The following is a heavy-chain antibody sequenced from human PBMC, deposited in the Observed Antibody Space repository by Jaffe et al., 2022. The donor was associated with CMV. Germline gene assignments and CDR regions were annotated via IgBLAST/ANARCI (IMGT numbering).Heavy chain of an antibody. J-gene: IGHJ6*03. CDR1: GFTFSSYS. Sequence: EVQLVESGGGLVKPGGSLRLSCAASGFTFSSYSMNWVRQAPGKGLEWVSSISSSSSYIYYADSVKGRFTISRDNAKNSLYLQMNSLRAEDTAVYYCARDRGHLSSSSKNYYYYYYMDVWGKGTTVTVSS. V-gene: IGHV3-21*01. CDR2: ISSSSSYI. D-gene: IGHD6-6*01. CDR3: ARDRGHLSSSSKNYYYYYYMDV.